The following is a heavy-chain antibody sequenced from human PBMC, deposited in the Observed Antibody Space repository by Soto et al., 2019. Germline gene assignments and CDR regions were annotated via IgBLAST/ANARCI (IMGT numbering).Heavy chain of an antibody. CDR1: GSTFSSYG. V-gene: IGHV3-30*18. J-gene: IGHJ4*02. CDR3: AKDVQQWFTTGTDY. CDR2: ISYDGSNK. D-gene: IGHD1-1*01. Sequence: GGSLRLSCAASGSTFSSYGMHWVRQAPGKGLEWVAVISYDGSNKYYADSVKGRFTISRDNSKNTLYLQMNSLRAEDTAVYYCAKDVQQWFTTGTDYWGQGTLVTVSS.